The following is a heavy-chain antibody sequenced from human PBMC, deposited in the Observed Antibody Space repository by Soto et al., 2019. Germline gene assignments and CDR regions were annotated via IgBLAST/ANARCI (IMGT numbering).Heavy chain of an antibody. Sequence: QVQLQESGPGLVKPSQTLSLTCTVSGGSISSGDYYWSWIRQPPGKGLEWIGYIYYSGSTSYNPPPKTRVTISVATSKNQFSLKLSSVTAADTAVYYCARVGGFGATTIDYWGQGTLVTVSS. CDR3: ARVGGFGATTIDY. V-gene: IGHV4-30-4*01. D-gene: IGHD3-10*01. J-gene: IGHJ4*02. CDR2: IYYSGST. CDR1: GGSISSGDYY.